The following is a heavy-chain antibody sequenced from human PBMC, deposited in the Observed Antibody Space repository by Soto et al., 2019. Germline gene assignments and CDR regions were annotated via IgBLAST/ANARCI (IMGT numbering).Heavy chain of an antibody. Sequence: SETLSLTCTVSGVSISSGHDYWGWIRQPPGRGLEWIGSIYYSGSTYYNPSLKSRVTISADTSKNQFSLRLSSVTAADTAVYYCARVSGTYSSFLDYWGQGTLVTVSS. V-gene: IGHV4-39*01. J-gene: IGHJ4*02. CDR2: IYYSGST. CDR1: GVSISSGHDY. CDR3: ARVSGTYSSFLDY. D-gene: IGHD5-18*01.